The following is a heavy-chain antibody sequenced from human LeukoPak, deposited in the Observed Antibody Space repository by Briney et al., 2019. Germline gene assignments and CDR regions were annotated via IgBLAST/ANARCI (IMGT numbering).Heavy chain of an antibody. Sequence: SVKVSCEASGGTFSSYAISWVRQAPGQGLEWMGRIIPIFGTANYAQKFQGRVTITTDESTSTAYMELSSLRPEDTAVYYCAREDIVVVPAARANYYYYYMDVWGKGTTVTVSS. CDR3: AREDIVVVPAARANYYYYYMDV. V-gene: IGHV1-69*05. CDR1: GGTFSSYA. CDR2: IIPIFGTA. J-gene: IGHJ6*03. D-gene: IGHD2-2*01.